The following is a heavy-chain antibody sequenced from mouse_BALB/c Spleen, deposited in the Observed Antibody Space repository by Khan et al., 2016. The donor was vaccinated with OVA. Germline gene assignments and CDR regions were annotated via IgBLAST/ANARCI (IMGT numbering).Heavy chain of an antibody. D-gene: IGHD2-3*01. Sequence: EVQLVESGGGLVQSGGSRKLSCAASGFTFSGFGMHWVRQAPERGLEWVAYISSGSNTIYYAATVKGRFTISRDNPKNTLFLQMTSLRSEDTAMYFCARTGYYYFDYWGQGTSLSVSS. CDR3: ARTGYYYFDY. J-gene: IGHJ2*02. CDR2: ISSGSNTI. CDR1: GFTFSGFG. V-gene: IGHV5-17*02.